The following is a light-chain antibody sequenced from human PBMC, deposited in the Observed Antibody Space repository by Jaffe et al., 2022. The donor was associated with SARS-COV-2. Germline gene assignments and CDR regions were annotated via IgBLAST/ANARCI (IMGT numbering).Light chain of an antibody. CDR2: YDT. V-gene: IGLV3-21*04. CDR1: KIGSKS. CDR3: QVWDSSSDPSYV. J-gene: IGLJ1*01. Sequence: SYVLTQPPSVSVAPGKTARITCGGDKIGSKSVHWYQQKPGQAPVLVIYYDTDRPSGIPERFSGSNSGDTATLTISRVEAGDEADYYCQVWDSSSDPSYVFGTGTKVTVV.